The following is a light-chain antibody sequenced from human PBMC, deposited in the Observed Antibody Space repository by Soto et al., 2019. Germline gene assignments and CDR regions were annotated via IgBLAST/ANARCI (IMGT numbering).Light chain of an antibody. Sequence: IQMTQSLSSLSASVGDRVTITCQASQNVNNYLNWYQQKPGRAPKLLIYDASNLEAGVPSRFRGSGFGTDFTFTISRLQPEDIATYYCQQYENLPTFGQGTRLEIK. V-gene: IGKV1-33*01. CDR2: DAS. CDR3: QQYENLPT. J-gene: IGKJ5*01. CDR1: QNVNNY.